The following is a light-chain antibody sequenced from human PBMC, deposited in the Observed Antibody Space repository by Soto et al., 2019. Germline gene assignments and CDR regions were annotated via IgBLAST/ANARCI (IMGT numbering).Light chain of an antibody. CDR1: SSDVGGYNY. V-gene: IGLV2-14*01. CDR3: SSYTSSSVV. J-gene: IGLJ2*01. CDR2: DVS. Sequence: QSALTQPASVSGSPGQSITISCTGTSSDVGGYNYVSWYQQHPGKAPKPMIYDVSNRPLGVSNRFSGSKSGNTASLTISGLQAEDEADYYCSSYTSSSVVFGGGTKLTVL.